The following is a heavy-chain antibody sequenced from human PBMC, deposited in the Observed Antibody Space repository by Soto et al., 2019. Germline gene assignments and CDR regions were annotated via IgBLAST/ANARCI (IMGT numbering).Heavy chain of an antibody. V-gene: IGHV3-74*01. D-gene: IGHD3-16*02. J-gene: IGHJ4*02. CDR1: GFTFSSYW. CDR2: INSDGSST. CDR3: ARDPALFGTYDYIWGSYRYFDY. Sequence: GGSLRLSCAASGFTFSSYWMHWVRQAPGKGLVWVSRINSDGSSTSYADSVKGRFTISRDNAKNTLYLQMNSLRAEDTAAYYCARDPALFGTYDYIWGSYRYFDYWGQGTLVTVLL.